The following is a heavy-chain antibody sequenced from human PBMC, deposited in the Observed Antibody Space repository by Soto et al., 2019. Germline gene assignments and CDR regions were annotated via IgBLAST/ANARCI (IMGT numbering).Heavy chain of an antibody. CDR3: AIERGQIDY. J-gene: IGHJ4*02. V-gene: IGHV3-33*01. CDR2: IWHDGSNQ. CDR1: GFTFSSYG. Sequence: QVQLVESGGGVVQPGRSLRLSCAASGFTFSSYGMQWVRRAPGKGLVWVAVIWHDGSNQYYEDSVKGRFTISRDNSNNILYLQMNSLRAEDTAVYYCAIERGQIDYGGQGIQVTVSS.